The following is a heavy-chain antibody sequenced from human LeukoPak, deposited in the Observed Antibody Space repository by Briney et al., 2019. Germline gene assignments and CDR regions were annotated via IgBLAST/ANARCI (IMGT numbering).Heavy chain of an antibody. V-gene: IGHV3-53*01. J-gene: IGHJ3*02. CDR2: IYIDDTT. CDR3: TRAGEVLPHDGFDI. Sequence: GGSLRLSCAASGFTISRNYMSWVRQAQERGLEWVSIIYIDDTTYYADSVRGRFTISRDISKNTVYLQMYSLRVEDTAVYFCTRAGEVLPHDGFDIWGRGTMVTVSS. CDR1: GFTISRNY. D-gene: IGHD1-26*01.